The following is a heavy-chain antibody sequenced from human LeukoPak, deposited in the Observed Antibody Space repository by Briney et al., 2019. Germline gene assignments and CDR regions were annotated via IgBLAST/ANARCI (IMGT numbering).Heavy chain of an antibody. CDR2: ISTYNGNT. J-gene: IGHJ4*02. Sequence: ASVKVSCKASGYTFTNYGISWVRQAPGQGLEWMGWISTYNGNTNYAQKVQGRVTMTTDTSTSTAYMELSSLRSEDTAVYYCARAYDSSGYYFTGFDYWGQGTLVTVSS. D-gene: IGHD3-22*01. V-gene: IGHV1-18*01. CDR1: GYTFTNYG. CDR3: ARAYDSSGYYFTGFDY.